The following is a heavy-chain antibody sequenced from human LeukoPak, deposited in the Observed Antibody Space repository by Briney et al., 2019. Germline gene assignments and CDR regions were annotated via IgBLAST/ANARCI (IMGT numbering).Heavy chain of an antibody. CDR1: GGTFSSYA. CDR3: ARERIIPQEYYYYGMDV. D-gene: IGHD2-15*01. V-gene: IGHV1-69*13. CDR2: IIPIFGTA. Sequence: SVKVSCKASGGTFSSYAISWVRQAPGQGLEWMGGIIPIFGTANYAQKFQGRVTITADESTSAAYMELSSLRSEDTAVYYRARERIIPQEYYYYGMDVWGQGTTVTVSS. J-gene: IGHJ6*02.